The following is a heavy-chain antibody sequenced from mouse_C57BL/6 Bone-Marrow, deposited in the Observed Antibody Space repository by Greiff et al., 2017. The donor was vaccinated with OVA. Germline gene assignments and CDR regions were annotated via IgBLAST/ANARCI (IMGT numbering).Heavy chain of an antibody. D-gene: IGHD1-1*01. J-gene: IGHJ3*01. V-gene: IGHV5-4*01. CDR1: GFTFSSYA. CDR3: ARDVITTVPGWFAY. CDR2: ISDGGSYT. Sequence: DVMLVESGGGLVKPGGSLKLSCAASGFTFSSYAMSWVRQTPEKRLEWVATISDGGSYTYYPDNVKGRFTISRDNAKNNLYLQMSHLKSEDTAMYYCARDVITTVPGWFAYWGQGTLVTVSA.